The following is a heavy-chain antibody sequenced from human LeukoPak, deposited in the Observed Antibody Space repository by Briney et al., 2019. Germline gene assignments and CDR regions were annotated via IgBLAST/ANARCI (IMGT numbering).Heavy chain of an antibody. CDR3: ARNERITIFGVVSDSYMDV. CDR1: GYTFTSYG. CDR2: ISAYNGNT. D-gene: IGHD3-3*01. V-gene: IGHV1-18*01. J-gene: IGHJ6*03. Sequence: ASVKVSCKASGYTFTSYGISWVRQAPGQGLEWMGWISAYNGNTNYAQRLQGRVTMTTDTSTSTAYMELRSLRSDDTAVYYCARNERITIFGVVSDSYMDVWGKGTTVIVSS.